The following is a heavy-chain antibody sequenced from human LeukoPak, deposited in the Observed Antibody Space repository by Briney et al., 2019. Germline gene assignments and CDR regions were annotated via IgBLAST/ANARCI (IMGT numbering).Heavy chain of an antibody. CDR3: ARAGISAYYYYMDV. D-gene: IGHD6-25*01. V-gene: IGHV1-18*01. J-gene: IGHJ6*03. Sequence: ASVKVPCKASGYTFTSYGISWVRQAPGQGLEWMGWISAYNGNTNYAQKLQGRVTMTTDTSTSTAYMELRSLRSDDTAVYYCARAGISAYYYYMDVWGKGTTVTVSS. CDR2: ISAYNGNT. CDR1: GYTFTSYG.